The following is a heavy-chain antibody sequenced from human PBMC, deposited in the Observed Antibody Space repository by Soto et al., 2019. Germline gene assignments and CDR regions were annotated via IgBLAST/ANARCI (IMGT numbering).Heavy chain of an antibody. D-gene: IGHD4-17*01. V-gene: IGHV3-66*01. CDR3: AILHDYGDYVSRFQVEGATKNDPFDY. J-gene: IGHJ4*02. CDR2: IYSGGST. CDR1: GFTVSSNY. Sequence: GGSLRLSCAASGFTVSSNYMSWVRQAPGKGLEWVSVIYSGGSTYYADSVKGRFTISRDNSKNTLYFQMNSLRAEDTALYYCAILHDYGDYVSRFQVEGATKNDPFDYWGQGTLVTVSS.